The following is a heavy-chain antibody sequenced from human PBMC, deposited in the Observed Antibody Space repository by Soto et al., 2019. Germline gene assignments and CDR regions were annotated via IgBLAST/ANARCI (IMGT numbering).Heavy chain of an antibody. CDR3: ARGASDFWGGYPEIHYFDY. CDR1: GYTFTGYY. V-gene: IGHV1-2*02. D-gene: IGHD3-3*01. Sequence: ASVKVSCKASGYTFTGYYMHWVRQAPGQGLEWMGWINPNSGGTNYAQKFQGRVTMTRDTFISTAYMELSRLRSDDTAVYYCARGASDFWGGYPEIHYFDYWGQGTLVTVSS. J-gene: IGHJ4*02. CDR2: INPNSGGT.